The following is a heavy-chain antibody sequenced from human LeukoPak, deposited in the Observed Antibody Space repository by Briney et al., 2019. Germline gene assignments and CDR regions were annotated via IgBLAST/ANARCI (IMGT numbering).Heavy chain of an antibody. D-gene: IGHD3-9*01. J-gene: IGHJ4*02. Sequence: GGSLRLSCVVSGFSFASEAMSWVRQAPGKGLEWVSAISGSGGSTYYADSVKGRFTISRDNSKNTLYLQMNSLRAEDTAVYYCAKDLGTILTGYYSPQDYWGQGTLVTVSS. CDR1: GFSFASEA. CDR2: ISGSGGST. CDR3: AKDLGTILTGYYSPQDY. V-gene: IGHV3-23*01.